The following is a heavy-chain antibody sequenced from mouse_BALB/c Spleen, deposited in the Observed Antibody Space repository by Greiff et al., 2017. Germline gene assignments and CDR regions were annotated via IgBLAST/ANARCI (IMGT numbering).Heavy chain of an antibody. Sequence: VKLMESGAELAKPGASVKMSCKASGYTFTSYWMHWVKQRPGQGLEWIGYINPSTGYTEYNQKFKDKATLTADKSSSTAYMQLSSLTSEDSAVYYCARSGVTTVVVPLDYWGQGTTLTVSS. CDR1: GYTFTSYW. V-gene: IGHV1-7*01. CDR3: ARSGVTTVVVPLDY. J-gene: IGHJ2*01. D-gene: IGHD1-1*01. CDR2: INPSTGYT.